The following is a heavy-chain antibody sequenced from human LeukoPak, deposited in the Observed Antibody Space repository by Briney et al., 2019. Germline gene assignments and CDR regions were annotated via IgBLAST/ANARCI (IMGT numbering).Heavy chain of an antibody. CDR2: INPSGGST. Sequence: ASVKVSCKASGYTFTSYYMHWVRQAPGQGLEWMGIINPSGGSTSYAQKFQGRVTMTRDTSTSTVYMELSSLRSEDTAVYYCARAQSGGQLVVVAATPLANDWFDPWGQGTLVTASS. CDR3: ARAQSGGQLVVVAATPLANDWFDP. D-gene: IGHD2-15*01. V-gene: IGHV1-46*01. J-gene: IGHJ5*02. CDR1: GYTFTSYY.